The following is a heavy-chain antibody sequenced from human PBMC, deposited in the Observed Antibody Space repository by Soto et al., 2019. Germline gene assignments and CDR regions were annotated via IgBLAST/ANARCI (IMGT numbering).Heavy chain of an antibody. V-gene: IGHV3-7*03. CDR3: ARAPDGSGSYYYFDG. J-gene: IGHJ4*02. D-gene: IGHD3-22*01. CDR1: GFTFSSYW. CDR2: INRDGNEK. Sequence: EVQLVESGGGLVQPGGSLRLSCAASGFTFSSYWMSWVRQAPGKGLQCVANINRDGNEKYYVDSLKGRFTISRDNAENSLYLQMNTLRAEDTAVYYCARAPDGSGSYYYFDGWGQGTLVTVSS.